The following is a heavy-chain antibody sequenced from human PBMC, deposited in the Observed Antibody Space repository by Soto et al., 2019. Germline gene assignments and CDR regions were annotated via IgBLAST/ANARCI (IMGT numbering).Heavy chain of an antibody. V-gene: IGHV4-30-4*01. J-gene: IGHJ6*02. D-gene: IGHD1-1*01. Sequence: TLSLTCTVSGDSISSADYYWSWIRQTPGKGLEWIGHIFYSGTTYYNPSLKSRLTISVDTSKNHFSLRLTSVTAADTAVYYCARDLWVEPELYYYGMDVWGQGTTVTVSS. CDR1: GDSISSADYY. CDR3: ARDLWVEPELYYYGMDV. CDR2: IFYSGTT.